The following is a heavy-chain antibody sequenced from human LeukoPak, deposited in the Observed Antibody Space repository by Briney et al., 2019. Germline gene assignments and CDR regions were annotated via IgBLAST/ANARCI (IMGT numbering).Heavy chain of an antibody. Sequence: ASVKVSCKASGFTFTNYNLHWVRQAPGQRLEWMGIINPSGGSTSYAQKFQGRVTMTRDMSTSTVYMELSSLRSEDTAVYYCARGGEGFDPWGQGTLVTVSS. J-gene: IGHJ5*02. D-gene: IGHD2-21*01. CDR1: GFTFTNYN. CDR2: INPSGGST. CDR3: ARGGEGFDP. V-gene: IGHV1-46*01.